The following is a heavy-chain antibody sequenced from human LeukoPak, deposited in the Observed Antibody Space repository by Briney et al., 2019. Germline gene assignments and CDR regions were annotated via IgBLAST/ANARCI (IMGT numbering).Heavy chain of an antibody. CDR1: GGSMTRGSYY. J-gene: IGHJ4*02. V-gene: IGHV4-30-4*01. CDR3: VREIQELTGSPGDY. D-gene: IGHD3-9*01. Sequence: SQTLSLTCTVSGGSMTRGSYYWSWIRQPPGKGLEWVGHIYKSGTTYYNPSLKNRVIVSIDTSKNQFSLKLSSVTAADTADYYCVREIQELTGSPGDYWGQGTLVTVSS. CDR2: IYKSGTT.